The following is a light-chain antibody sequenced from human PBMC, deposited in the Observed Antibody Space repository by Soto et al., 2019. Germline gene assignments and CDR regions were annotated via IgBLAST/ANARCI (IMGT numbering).Light chain of an antibody. CDR3: QQYKDYPIT. J-gene: IGKJ5*01. CDR1: QSINTN. Sequence: DIQLTQSPSFLSASVGDRVTITCQASQSINTNLAWYHQKPGKAPNLLIYMASSLQTGVPSRFSGSGSGTEFTLTISSLQPDDFASYYCQQYKDYPITFGQGTQVEIK. CDR2: MAS. V-gene: IGKV1-5*03.